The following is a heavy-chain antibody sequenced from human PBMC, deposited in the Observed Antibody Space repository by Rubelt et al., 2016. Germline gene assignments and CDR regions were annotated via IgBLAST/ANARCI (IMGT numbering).Heavy chain of an antibody. CDR1: GDSVSSNIAA. Sequence: QLQLQQSGPGLVKPSQTLSLTCAISGDSVSSNIAAWNSISQSPSRGLAWLGRTYSKSTCYLDYAVSVQRRITINPDATRNQYALQLKSVTPYDTAVYYCAGERDWNFHLWGQGTLVTVSS. CDR2: TYSKSTCYL. D-gene: IGHD1-1*01. V-gene: IGHV6-1*01. J-gene: IGHJ5*02. CDR3: AGERDWNFHL.